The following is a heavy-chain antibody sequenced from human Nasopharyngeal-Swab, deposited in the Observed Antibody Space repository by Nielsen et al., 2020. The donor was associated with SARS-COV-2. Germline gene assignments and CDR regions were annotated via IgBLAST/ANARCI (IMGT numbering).Heavy chain of an antibody. Sequence: GESLKISCAASGFTFGSYGMHWVRQAPGKGLEWVAVIWYDGSNKYYADSVKGRFTISRDNSKNTLYLQMNSLRAEDTAVYYCARVRFDWPYVADAFDIWGQGTMVTVSS. CDR3: ARVRFDWPYVADAFDI. D-gene: IGHD3-9*01. V-gene: IGHV3-33*01. CDR2: IWYDGSNK. J-gene: IGHJ3*02. CDR1: GFTFGSYG.